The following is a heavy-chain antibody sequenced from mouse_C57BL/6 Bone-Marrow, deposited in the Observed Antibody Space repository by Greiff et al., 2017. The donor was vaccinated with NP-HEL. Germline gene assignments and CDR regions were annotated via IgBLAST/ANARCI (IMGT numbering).Heavy chain of an antibody. CDR3: TPYYYGSNTGYFDV. D-gene: IGHD1-1*01. CDR1: GFNIKDDY. V-gene: IGHV14-4*01. CDR2: IDPENGDT. J-gene: IGHJ1*03. Sequence: VQLQQSGAELVRPGASVKLSCTASGFNIKDDYMHWVKQRPEQGLEWIGWIDPENGDTEYASKFQGKATITADTSSNTAYLQLSSLTSEDTAVYYCTPYYYGSNTGYFDVWGTGTTVTVSS.